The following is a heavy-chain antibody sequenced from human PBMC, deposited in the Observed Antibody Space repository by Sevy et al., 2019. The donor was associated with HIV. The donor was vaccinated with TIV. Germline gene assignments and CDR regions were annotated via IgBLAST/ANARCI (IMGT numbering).Heavy chain of an antibody. CDR1: GFTFSSYW. CDR2: INEDGSVK. J-gene: IGHJ4*02. D-gene: IGHD3-16*02. CDR3: TRNYLLITFGGLIVPGGGHS. Sequence: GGSLRLSCGGSGFTFSSYWINWVRQTPGKGLEWVANINEDGSVKYYVDSVKGRFTISRDNAKNSVYLHMNSLKSEDTAVYYCTRNYLLITFGGLIVPGGGHSWGQGTLVTVSS. V-gene: IGHV3-7*05.